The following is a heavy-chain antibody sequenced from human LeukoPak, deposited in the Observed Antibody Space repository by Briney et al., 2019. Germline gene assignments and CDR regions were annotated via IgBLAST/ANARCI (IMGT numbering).Heavy chain of an antibody. V-gene: IGHV1-69*02. CDR2: IIPILGIA. J-gene: IGHJ4*02. CDR3: ARGPYYGDFDY. CDR1: GGTFSSYT. D-gene: IGHD3-22*01. Sequence: GASVKVSCKASGGTFSSYTISWVRQAPGQGLEWMGRIIPILGIANYAQKFQGRVTMTRNTSISTAYMELSSLRSEDTAVYYCARGPYYGDFDYWGQGALVTVSS.